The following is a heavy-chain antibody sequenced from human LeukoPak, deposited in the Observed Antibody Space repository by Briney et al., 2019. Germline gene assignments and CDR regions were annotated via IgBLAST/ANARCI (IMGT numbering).Heavy chain of an antibody. V-gene: IGHV1-2*02. J-gene: IGHJ4*01. CDR2: INSNSGGT. D-gene: IGHD6-19*01. Sequence: ASVKLSCKASGYTFTGYYMHWVRQAPGQRLEWMGWINSNSGGTHYAQRFQGRVTMTRDTSISTVYMELARLTADDTAIFYCTRVGAGGWYADYWGHGTLLTVSS. CDR1: GYTFTGYY. CDR3: TRVGAGGWYADY.